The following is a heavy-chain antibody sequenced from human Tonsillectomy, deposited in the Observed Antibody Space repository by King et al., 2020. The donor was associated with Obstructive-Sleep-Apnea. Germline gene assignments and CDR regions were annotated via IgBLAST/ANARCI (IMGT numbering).Heavy chain of an antibody. CDR1: GGSISSGGYY. CDR3: AREKARYCSGGSCYSGWFDP. V-gene: IGHV4-31*03. CDR2: IYYSGST. J-gene: IGHJ5*02. Sequence: QLQESGPGLVKPSQTLSLTCTVSGGSISSGGYYWTWIRQHPGKGLEWIGYIYYSGSTYYNPSLKSRVTMSVDTSENQFSLKLNSVTAADTAVYFCAREKARYCSGGSCYSGWFDPWGQGTLVTVSS. D-gene: IGHD2-15*01.